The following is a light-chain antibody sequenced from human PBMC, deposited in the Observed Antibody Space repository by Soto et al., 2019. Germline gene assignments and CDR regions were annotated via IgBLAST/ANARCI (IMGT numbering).Light chain of an antibody. Sequence: EIVLTQSPGTLSLSPGQRATLACRASQSVSNRYLAWYQQKPGQAPRLLIYGASSRATGVPDRISGSGSGTDFALTISSLQSEDFAVYYCQQYNNWPPLTFGGGTKVDIK. V-gene: IGKV3-20*01. J-gene: IGKJ4*01. CDR2: GAS. CDR1: QSVSNRY. CDR3: QQYNNWPPLT.